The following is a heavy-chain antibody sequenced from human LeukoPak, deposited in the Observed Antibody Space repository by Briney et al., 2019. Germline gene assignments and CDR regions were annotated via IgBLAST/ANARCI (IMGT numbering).Heavy chain of an antibody. V-gene: IGHV4-39*07. J-gene: IGHJ5*02. CDR3: ARVNDCSGSSCFSRWFDP. CDR1: GASISNSDFY. D-gene: IGHD2-15*01. Sequence: SETLSLTCTVSGASISNSDFYWGWIRQSPGKGLEWIGTLYYGGSPLYNASLTGRVSMSVETSKNQFSLRLSSVTAADTAVYYCARVNDCSGSSCFSRWFDPWGQGTLITVSS. CDR2: LYYGGSP.